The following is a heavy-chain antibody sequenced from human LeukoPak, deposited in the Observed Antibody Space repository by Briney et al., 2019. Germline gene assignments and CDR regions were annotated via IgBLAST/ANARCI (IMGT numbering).Heavy chain of an antibody. V-gene: IGHV4-39*01. D-gene: IGHD2-21*02. CDR2: IYYNGST. J-gene: IGHJ4*02. CDR3: ARVIVVVTPMNY. CDR1: GGSIISNSNY. Sequence: SETLSLTCTVSGGSIISNSNYWGWIRQPRGKGLEWIGSIYYNGSTYYNPSLNRVTISADTSKNQFSLKLSSVTAADTAVYYCARVIVVVTPMNYWGQGILVTVSS.